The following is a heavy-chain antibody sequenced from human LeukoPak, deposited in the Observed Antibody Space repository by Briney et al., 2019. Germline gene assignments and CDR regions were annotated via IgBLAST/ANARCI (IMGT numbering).Heavy chain of an antibody. V-gene: IGHV4-31*03. Sequence: SQTLSLTCTVSGGSISSGGYYWSWIRQHPGTGLEWIGYIYYSGSTYYNPSLKSRVTISVDTSKNQFSLKLSSVTAADTAVYYCARDTGIAARGIFDYWGQGTLVTVSS. CDR3: ARDTGIAARGIFDY. D-gene: IGHD6-13*01. CDR1: GGSISSGGYY. J-gene: IGHJ4*02. CDR2: IYYSGST.